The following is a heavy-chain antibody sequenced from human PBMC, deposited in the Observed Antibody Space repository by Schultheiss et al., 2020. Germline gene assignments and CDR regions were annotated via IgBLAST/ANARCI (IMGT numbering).Heavy chain of an antibody. J-gene: IGHJ2*01. CDR2: IYYSGST. CDR1: GGSISSGGYY. V-gene: IGHV4-61*05. Sequence: SETLSLTCTVSGGSISSGGYYWSWIRQPPGKGLEWIGYIYYSGSTNYNPSLKSRVTISVDKSKNQFSLKLSSVTAADTAVYYCARRTYGSPFDLWGRGTLVTVSS. CDR3: ARRTYGSPFDL. D-gene: IGHD3-10*01.